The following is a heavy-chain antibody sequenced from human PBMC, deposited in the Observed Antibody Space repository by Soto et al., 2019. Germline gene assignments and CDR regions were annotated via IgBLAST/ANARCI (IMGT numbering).Heavy chain of an antibody. Sequence: PGESLKISCTGSGHSFSTYWIAWVRQMPGKGLEWMGIIYPGDSDTRYSPSFQGQVTISADTSTKTAYLQWSSLKASDTAIYYCERLPQFPCYGASVSCAYCFNSGGPGTLVTVS. J-gene: IGHJ4*02. CDR3: ERLPQFPCYGASVSCAYCFNS. V-gene: IGHV5-51*01. CDR1: GHSFSTYW. CDR2: IYPGDSDT. D-gene: IGHD3-10*01.